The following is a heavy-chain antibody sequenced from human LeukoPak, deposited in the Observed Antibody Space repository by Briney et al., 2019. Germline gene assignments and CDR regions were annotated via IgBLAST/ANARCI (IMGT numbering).Heavy chain of an antibody. Sequence: PGGSLRLSCAASGFTSSSYWMSWVRQAPGKGLEWVANIKQDGSEKYYVDSVKGRFTISRDNAKNSLYLQMNSLRAEDTAVYYCALSGHEYSSSADYFDYWGQGTLVTVSS. J-gene: IGHJ4*02. V-gene: IGHV3-7*01. D-gene: IGHD6-6*01. CDR3: ALSGHEYSSSADYFDY. CDR1: GFTSSSYW. CDR2: IKQDGSEK.